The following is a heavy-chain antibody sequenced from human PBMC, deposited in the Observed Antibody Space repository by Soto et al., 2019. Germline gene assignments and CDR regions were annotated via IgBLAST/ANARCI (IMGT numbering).Heavy chain of an antibody. Sequence: QVQLQESGPGLVKPSETLSLTCTVSGGSISSYYWSWIRQPAGKGLEWIGRIYPSGSTNYNPSLKSRVTMSVDTSKNQCSLKLSSVTAADTAVYYCARVSPGIAVAGPDYWGQGTLVTVSS. D-gene: IGHD6-19*01. V-gene: IGHV4-4*07. CDR3: ARVSPGIAVAGPDY. J-gene: IGHJ4*02. CDR2: IYPSGST. CDR1: GGSISSYY.